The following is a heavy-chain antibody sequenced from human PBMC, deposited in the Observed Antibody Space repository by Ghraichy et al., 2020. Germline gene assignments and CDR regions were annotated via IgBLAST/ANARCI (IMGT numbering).Heavy chain of an antibody. V-gene: IGHV3-74*01. CDR3: VRDDFWSGPGDS. J-gene: IGHJ4*02. CDR2: IKSDAGDA. CDR1: GFTFRNFW. Sequence: GGSLRLSCAASGFTFRNFWMHWVRQPPGKGLVWVSRIKSDAGDATYAESVKGLFTMSRDNAKSTVYLQMNGLRAEDTAVYYCVRDDFWSGPGDSWGQGTLVSVSP. D-gene: IGHD3-3*01.